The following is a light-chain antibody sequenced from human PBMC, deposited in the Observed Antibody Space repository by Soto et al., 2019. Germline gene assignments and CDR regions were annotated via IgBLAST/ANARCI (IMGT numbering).Light chain of an antibody. J-gene: IGKJ4*01. Sequence: EMQMTQSPSRLSSSVGDRATLSCRASQSISSWLAWYQQKPGKAPKLLIYNTSTLENGVPSRFSGSGSGTDFTLTISSLQPDDFAAYYCQQYSSSSPLTFGRGTRVDIK. CDR3: QQYSSSSPLT. CDR1: QSISSW. V-gene: IGKV1-5*03. CDR2: NTS.